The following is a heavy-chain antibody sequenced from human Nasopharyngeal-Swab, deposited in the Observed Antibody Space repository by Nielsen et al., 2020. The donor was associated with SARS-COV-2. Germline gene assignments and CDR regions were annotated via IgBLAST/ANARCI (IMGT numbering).Heavy chain of an antibody. V-gene: IGHV4-4*07. D-gene: IGHD3-10*01. CDR1: GGSISSYY. CDR2: IYTSGST. J-gene: IGHJ6*03. Sequence: SETLSLTCSVSGGSISSYYWNWIRQPAGKGLEWIGRIYTSGSTNYNPSLKSRVTMSVDTSKNQFSLKLSSVTAADTAVYYCARITMVRGVMYYYYMDVWGKGTTVTVSS. CDR3: ARITMVRGVMYYYYMDV.